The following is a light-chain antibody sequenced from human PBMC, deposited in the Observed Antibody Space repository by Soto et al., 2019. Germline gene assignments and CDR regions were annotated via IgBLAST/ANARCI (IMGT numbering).Light chain of an antibody. CDR2: LSS. CDR1: QSLLHSNGDSY. J-gene: IGKJ1*01. CDR3: MQGLQSPT. Sequence: DTVMTQSPLSLTVTPGAPASISCRSSQSLLHSNGDSYLDWYLQKPGQSPQLLIYLSSKRASGVPDRFSGSGSGTDFTLKISTVEAEDVGVYYCMQGLQSPTFGQGTRVEIK. V-gene: IGKV2-28*01.